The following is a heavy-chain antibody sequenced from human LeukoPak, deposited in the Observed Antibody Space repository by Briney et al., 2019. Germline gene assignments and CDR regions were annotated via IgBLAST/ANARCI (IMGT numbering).Heavy chain of an antibody. V-gene: IGHV3-74*01. Sequence: PGGSLRLSCAASGFTLSSYWMHWVRQAPGKGLVWVSRINEDGSTINYADSVRGRFTISRDIAKNTLYLQMNSLKTEDTAVYYCSTTYYYDSSEGYWGQGTLVTVSS. J-gene: IGHJ4*02. D-gene: IGHD3-22*01. CDR1: GFTLSSYW. CDR3: STTYYYDSSEGY. CDR2: INEDGSTI.